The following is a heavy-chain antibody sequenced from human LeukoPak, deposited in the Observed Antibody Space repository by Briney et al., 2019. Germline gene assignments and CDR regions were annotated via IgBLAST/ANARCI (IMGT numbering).Heavy chain of an antibody. CDR2: INPNSGGT. CDR3: ARDLVLTTGTIYYMDV. CDR1: GYTFTGYY. J-gene: IGHJ6*03. V-gene: IGHV1-2*02. Sequence: ASVKVSCKASGYTFTGYYMHWVRQAPGQGLEWRGWINPNSGGTNYAQKFQGRVTMTRDTSISTAYMELSRLRPDDTAVYYCARDLVLTTGTIYYMDVWGKGTTVTVSS. D-gene: IGHD1-1*01.